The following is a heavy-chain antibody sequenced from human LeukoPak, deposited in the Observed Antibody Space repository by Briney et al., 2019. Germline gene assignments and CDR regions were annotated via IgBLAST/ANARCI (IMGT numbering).Heavy chain of an antibody. D-gene: IGHD4-17*01. CDR1: GASLSSGGYS. CDR2: IYHSGNT. CDR3: ARKKDYGDYVDY. J-gene: IGHJ4*02. V-gene: IGHV4-30-2*01. Sequence: PSQTLSLTCAVSGASLSSGGYSWNWIRLPPGKGLEWIANIYHSGNTYYNPSLRSRVTISVDTSKNQCSLMLSSVTAADTALYYCARKKDYGDYVDYWGQGTLVTVSS.